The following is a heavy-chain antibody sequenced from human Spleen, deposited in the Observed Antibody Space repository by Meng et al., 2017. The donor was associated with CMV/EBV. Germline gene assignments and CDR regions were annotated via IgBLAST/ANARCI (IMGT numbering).Heavy chain of an antibody. Sequence: QVQLQQGGAGLLKPSATLSLTCAVYGGSFSGYYWCWIRQPPGKGLEWIGEINHSGSTNYNPSLKSRVTISVDTSKNQFSLKLSSVTAADTAVYYCARTGKGDYWGQGTLVTVSS. J-gene: IGHJ4*02. V-gene: IGHV4-34*01. D-gene: IGHD1-14*01. CDR2: INHSGST. CDR1: GGSFSGYY. CDR3: ARTGKGDY.